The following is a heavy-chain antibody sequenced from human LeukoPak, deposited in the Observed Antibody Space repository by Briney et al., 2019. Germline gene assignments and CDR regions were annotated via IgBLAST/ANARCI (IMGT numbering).Heavy chain of an antibody. CDR1: GGSISNYF. D-gene: IGHD4-17*01. CDR2: IYSSGST. CDR3: ARFLYGDYAFDY. Sequence: SETLSLTCTVSGGSISNYFWTWIRQPAGKRLEWIGRIYSSGSTNYNPSLKSRVTMSVDTSKNQFSLKLSSVTAADTAVYYCARFLYGDYAFDYWGQGSLVTVSS. V-gene: IGHV4-4*07. J-gene: IGHJ4*02.